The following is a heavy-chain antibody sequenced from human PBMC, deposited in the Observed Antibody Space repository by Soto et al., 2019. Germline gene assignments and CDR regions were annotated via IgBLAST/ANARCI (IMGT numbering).Heavy chain of an antibody. CDR3: ARDQKAGYCSGGSCYYYYGMDV. J-gene: IGHJ6*02. D-gene: IGHD2-15*01. CDR2: ISYDGKNN. CDR1: GFTFSTYA. V-gene: IGHV3-30*04. Sequence: QVQLVESGGGVVQPERSLTLSCAASGFTFSTYAMHWVRQAPGKGLEWVAVISYDGKNNYYAGSVKGRFTISRGNSRDTLFLQMNSLRADDTAVYYCARDQKAGYCSGGSCYYYYGMDVWGQGTTVTVSS.